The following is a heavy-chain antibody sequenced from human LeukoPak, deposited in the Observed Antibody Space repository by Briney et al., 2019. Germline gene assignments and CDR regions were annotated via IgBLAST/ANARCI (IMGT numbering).Heavy chain of an antibody. J-gene: IGHJ4*02. V-gene: IGHV3-21*01. CDR3: AVLWFGESDLDY. CDR1: GFTCSSYS. Sequence: KSGGSLRLSCAASGFTCSSYSMNWVRQAPGKGLEWVSSISSSSSYIYYADSGKGRFTLSRDNAKNPLYLQMNSLRAEDTAVYYCAVLWFGESDLDYWGQGTLVTVSS. CDR2: ISSSSSYI. D-gene: IGHD3-10*01.